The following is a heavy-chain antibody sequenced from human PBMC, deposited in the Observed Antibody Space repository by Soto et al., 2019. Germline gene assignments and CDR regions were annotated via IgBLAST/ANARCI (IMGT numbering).Heavy chain of an antibody. D-gene: IGHD2-8*01. J-gene: IGHJ5*02. CDR2: IYWDDDK. CDR1: GFSLSTSGVG. Sequence: QITLKESGPTLVKPTQTLTLTCTFSGFSLSTSGVGVGWIRQPPGKALEWLAIIYWDDDKYYSASLKSRLTITKDTSKNQVVLTMTNMDPVDTATYYCAHRKKSCINGACTYNWFDPCGQGILVTVSS. V-gene: IGHV2-5*02. CDR3: AHRKKSCINGACTYNWFDP.